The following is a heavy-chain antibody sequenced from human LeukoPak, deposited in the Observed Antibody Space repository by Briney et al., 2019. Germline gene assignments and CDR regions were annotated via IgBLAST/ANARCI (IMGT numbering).Heavy chain of an antibody. V-gene: IGHV4-59*01. CDR3: ARDRHPTDY. CDR2: IYYSGNT. Sequence: SETLSLTCAVYGGSFSGYYWSWIRQPPGKGLEWIGYIYYSGNTYYNPSLKSRVTISVDTSKNQFSLKLRSVTAADTAIYYCARDRHPTDYWGQGTLVTVSS. CDR1: GGSFSGYY. J-gene: IGHJ4*02.